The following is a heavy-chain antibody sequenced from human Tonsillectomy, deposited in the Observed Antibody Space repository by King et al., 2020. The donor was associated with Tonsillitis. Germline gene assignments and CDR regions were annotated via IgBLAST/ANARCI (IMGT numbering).Heavy chain of an antibody. CDR1: GYTFTSYD. V-gene: IGHV1-8*01. J-gene: IGHJ6*02. CDR3: ARGIQLWLPSFGRDYYYAMDF. Sequence: VQLVESGAEVKKPGASVKVSCKASGYTFTSYDINWVRQATGQGLEWMGWMNPNSGNTGYAQKFQGRVTMTRNTSISTVYMELSSLRSEDTAVYYCARGIQLWLPSFGRDYYYAMDFWGQGTTVTVSS. CDR2: MNPNSGNT. D-gene: IGHD5-18*01.